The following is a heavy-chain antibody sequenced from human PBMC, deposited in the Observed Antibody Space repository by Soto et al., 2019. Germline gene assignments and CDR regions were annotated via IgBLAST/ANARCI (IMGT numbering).Heavy chain of an antibody. Sequence: EVRLVESGGGLVQPGGSLRLSCAASGFTFSSYWMHWVRQPPGKGLVWVSRINSDGTTTNYAGSVKGRFTVSRDNAKNTLYLQMSSLRAEDTAVYYCAREALRGYGMDVWGQGTTVTVSS. CDR1: GFTFSSYW. CDR2: INSDGTTT. CDR3: AREALRGYGMDV. V-gene: IGHV3-74*01. J-gene: IGHJ6*02.